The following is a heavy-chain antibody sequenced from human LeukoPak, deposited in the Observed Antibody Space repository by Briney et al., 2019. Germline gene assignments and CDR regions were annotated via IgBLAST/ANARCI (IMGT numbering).Heavy chain of an antibody. V-gene: IGHV4-34*01. CDR3: ARSRRGWFDP. CDR2: INHSGST. CDR1: GGSFTGYY. Sequence: SETLSLTCAVYGGSFTGYYWSWIRQPPGKGLEWIGEINHSGSTNYNPSLKSRVTISVDTSKNQFSLKLSSVTAADTAVYYCARSRRGWFDPWGQGTLVTVSS. J-gene: IGHJ5*02.